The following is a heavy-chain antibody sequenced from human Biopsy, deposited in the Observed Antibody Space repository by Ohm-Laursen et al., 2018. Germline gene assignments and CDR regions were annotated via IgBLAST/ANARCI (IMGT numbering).Heavy chain of an antibody. CDR2: INPGGNST. CDR3: ALASFDY. V-gene: IGHV1-46*01. CDR1: GYTFTTYY. J-gene: IGHJ4*02. Sequence: GSSVKVSCKASGYTFTTYYIHWVRQAPGQGLEWMGIINPGGNSTAYTQNFQGRVTMTWDMSTTTVYMELSSLRSEDTAVYYCALASFDYWGQGTLVTVPS.